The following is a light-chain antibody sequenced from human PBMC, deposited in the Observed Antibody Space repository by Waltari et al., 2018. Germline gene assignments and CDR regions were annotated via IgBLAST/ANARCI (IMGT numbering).Light chain of an antibody. Sequence: EIVMTQSPATLSVSPGQRATLPCRASHSITTDLARYQQKPGQAPRLLIYGASTRDTGVPDRFTGRGSGTQFTLTISSLQSEDVAVYFCQQYKEWPPVTFGGGTRVEIK. CDR1: HSITTD. V-gene: IGKV3-15*01. J-gene: IGKJ4*02. CDR2: GAS. CDR3: QQYKEWPPVT.